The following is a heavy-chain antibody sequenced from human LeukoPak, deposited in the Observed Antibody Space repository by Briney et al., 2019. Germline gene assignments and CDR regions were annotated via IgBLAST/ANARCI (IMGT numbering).Heavy chain of an antibody. CDR3: AREGLDLYYFDY. CDR2: IYYSGST. CDR1: GGSISSSSYY. J-gene: IGHJ4*02. Sequence: KSSETLSLTCTVSGGSISSSSYYWSWIRQPPGKGLEWIGYIYYSGSTNYNPSLKSRVTISVDTSKNQFSLKLSSVTAADTAVYYCAREGLDLYYFDYWGQGTLVTVSS. V-gene: IGHV4-61*01.